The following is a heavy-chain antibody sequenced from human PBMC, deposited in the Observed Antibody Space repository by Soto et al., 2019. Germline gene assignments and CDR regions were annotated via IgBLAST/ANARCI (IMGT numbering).Heavy chain of an antibody. V-gene: IGHV3-33*01. CDR3: ARDRRYIAAASGVLLY. J-gene: IGHJ4*02. CDR2: IWYDGSNK. Sequence: PGGSLRLSCVASGFTFSSYGMHWVRQAPGKGLEWVAVIWYDGSNKYYADSVKGRFTISRDNSKNTLYLQMNSLRAEDTAVYYCARDRRYIAAASGVLLYWGQGTLVTVSS. CDR1: GFTFSSYG. D-gene: IGHD6-13*01.